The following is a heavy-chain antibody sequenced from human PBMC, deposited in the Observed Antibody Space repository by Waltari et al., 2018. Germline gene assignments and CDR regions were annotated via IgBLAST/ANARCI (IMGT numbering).Heavy chain of an antibody. Sequence: QVQLVESGGGVVQPGRSLRPSCAASGFTFSSFAMHRVRQAPGKGLEWVAVISYDGSNKYYADSVKGRFTISRDNSKNTLYLQMNSLRAEDTAVYYCAREQWLALDYWGQGTLVTVSS. CDR2: ISYDGSNK. CDR3: AREQWLALDY. CDR1: GFTFSSFA. J-gene: IGHJ4*02. D-gene: IGHD6-19*01. V-gene: IGHV3-30*01.